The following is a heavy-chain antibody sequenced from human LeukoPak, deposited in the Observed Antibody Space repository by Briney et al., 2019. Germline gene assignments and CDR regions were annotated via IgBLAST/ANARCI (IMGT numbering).Heavy chain of an antibody. J-gene: IGHJ4*02. CDR3: ARAAAVTNSWYYFDY. CDR2: IRYGGST. V-gene: IGHV4-30-4*01. CDR1: GDSVSSGDHH. Sequence: SQTLSLTCTVSGDSVSSGDHHWSWIRQPPGKGLEWIGYIRYGGSTYYNPSLKSRIIISVDMSKNQFSLSLNSLSAADSAVYFCARAAAVTNSWYYFDYWGQGTLVTVSS. D-gene: IGHD6-13*01.